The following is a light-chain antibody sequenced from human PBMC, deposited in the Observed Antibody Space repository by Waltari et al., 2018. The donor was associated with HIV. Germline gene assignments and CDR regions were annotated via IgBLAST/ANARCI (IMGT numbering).Light chain of an antibody. CDR2: YDT. CDR1: NIEYNS. J-gene: IGLJ3*02. CDR3: QVWDSSTDHVV. Sequence: SYVLTQPPSVSLAPGKTANLTRGGSNIEYNSVHLYQQKTGRAPKLLIFYDTDRPSGIPQRISGSNSGDTATLTIRRVGPGDEADYFCQVWDSSTDHVVFGGGTKLTVL. V-gene: IGLV3-21*04.